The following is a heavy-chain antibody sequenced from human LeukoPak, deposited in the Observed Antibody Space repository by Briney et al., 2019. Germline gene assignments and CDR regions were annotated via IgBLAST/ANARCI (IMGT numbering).Heavy chain of an antibody. CDR3: ARHTGRSQAGWFDP. J-gene: IGHJ5*02. D-gene: IGHD3-10*01. CDR2: IFPGDSKI. Sequence: GESLKISCKGSGYSFTSYWIGWVRQMPGKGLEYMGIIFPGDSKIRYSPFFQGQVTISVDKSISTAYLQWTSLRASDTVIYYCARHTGRSQAGWFDPWGQGTLVTVSS. CDR1: GYSFTSYW. V-gene: IGHV5-51*01.